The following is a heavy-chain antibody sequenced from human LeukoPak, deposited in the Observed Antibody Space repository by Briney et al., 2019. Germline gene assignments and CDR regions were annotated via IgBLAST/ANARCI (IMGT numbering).Heavy chain of an antibody. CDR1: AGSISSSTYY. CDR2: IYYSGST. J-gene: IGHJ4*02. D-gene: IGHD7-27*01. Sequence: PSETLSLTCTVSAGSISSSTYYWGWIRQPPGKGLEWIGSIYYSGSTYYNPSLKSQVTISVDASKNQFSLKLSSVTAADTAVYYCARRDWGQYYFDYWGQGTLVTVSS. CDR3: ARRDWGQYYFDY. V-gene: IGHV4-39*01.